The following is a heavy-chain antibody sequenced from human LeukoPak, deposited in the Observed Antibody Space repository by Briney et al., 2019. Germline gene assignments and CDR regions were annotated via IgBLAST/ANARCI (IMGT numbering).Heavy chain of an antibody. D-gene: IGHD6-13*01. CDR3: SLYSSSWYSSDWFDP. V-gene: IGHV3-30*03. CDR1: GFTFSSYG. CDR2: ISYDGSNK. J-gene: IGHJ5*02. Sequence: GRSLRLSCAASGFTFSSYGMHWVRQAPGKGLEWVAVISYDGSNKYYADSVKGRFTISRDNSKNTLYLQMNSLRAEDTAVYYCSLYSSSWYSSDWFDPWGQGTLVTVSS.